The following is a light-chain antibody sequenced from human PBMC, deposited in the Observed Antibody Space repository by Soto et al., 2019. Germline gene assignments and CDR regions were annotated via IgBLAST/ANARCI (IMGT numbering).Light chain of an antibody. CDR2: DVS. V-gene: IGLV2-14*03. CDR3: SSYTRAATYV. J-gene: IGLJ1*01. Sequence: QSALTQPASMSGSPGQSITTSCTGSSSDVGAYNYDSWYQQYRPGEAPKLIIYDVSHRPAGVSTRFSGSKSGNTASLTISGLQTEDEADYYCSSYTRAATYVFGTGTKVTVL. CDR1: SSDVGAYNY.